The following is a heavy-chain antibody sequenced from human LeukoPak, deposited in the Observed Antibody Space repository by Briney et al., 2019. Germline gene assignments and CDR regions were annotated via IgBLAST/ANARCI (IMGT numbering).Heavy chain of an antibody. J-gene: IGHJ4*02. CDR1: GFTFDDYA. V-gene: IGHV3-9*01. Sequence: PGGSLRLSCAASGFTFDDYAMHSVRQAPGKGLEWVSGISWNSGTIGYADSVKGRFTISRDKAKNSLYLQMNSLRAEDTALYYCAKGVYSSSWFHFDYWGQGTLVTVSS. CDR3: AKGVYSSSWFHFDY. D-gene: IGHD6-13*01. CDR2: ISWNSGTI.